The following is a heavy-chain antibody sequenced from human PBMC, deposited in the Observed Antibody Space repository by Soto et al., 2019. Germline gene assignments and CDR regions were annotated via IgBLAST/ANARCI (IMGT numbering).Heavy chain of an antibody. V-gene: IGHV4-34*01. CDR2: INHSGST. CDR1: GGSFSGYY. D-gene: IGHD5-18*01. Sequence: SETLSLTCAVYGGSFSGYYWSWIRQPPGKGLEWIGEINHSGSTNYNPSLKSRVTISVDTSKNQFSLKLSSVTAADTAVYYCARVRGRYSDGTDAFDIWGQGTRVTVSS. J-gene: IGHJ3*02. CDR3: ARVRGRYSDGTDAFDI.